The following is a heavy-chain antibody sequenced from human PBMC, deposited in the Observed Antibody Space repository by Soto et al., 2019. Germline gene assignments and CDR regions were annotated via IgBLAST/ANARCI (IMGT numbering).Heavy chain of an antibody. D-gene: IGHD3-22*01. CDR3: ARVGVLRDSGGYYDWFAS. Sequence: EVPLVESGGGLVQPGGSLRLSSAASGFTFSSYWMHWVRQAPGKGLVWVSRINSDGSSTSYADSVKGRLTISRDNAKNTLYLQMNSLRAEDTAVSYCARVGVLRDSGGYYDWFASWGQGTLVAVAS. J-gene: IGHJ5*01. V-gene: IGHV3-74*01. CDR1: GFTFSSYW. CDR2: INSDGSST.